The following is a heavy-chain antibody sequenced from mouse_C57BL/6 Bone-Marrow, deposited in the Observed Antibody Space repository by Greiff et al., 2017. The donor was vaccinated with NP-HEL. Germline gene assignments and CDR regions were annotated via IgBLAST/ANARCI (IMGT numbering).Heavy chain of an antibody. Sequence: VQLQQSGAELVRPGTSVKMSCKASGYTFTNYWIGWAKQRPGHGLEWIGDIYPGGGYTNYNEKFKGKATLTADKSSSTAYMQFSSLTSEDSAIYYCARGITTVVARENWYFDVWGTGTTVTVSS. D-gene: IGHD1-1*01. CDR3: ARGITTVVARENWYFDV. V-gene: IGHV1-63*01. CDR1: GYTFTNYW. J-gene: IGHJ1*03. CDR2: IYPGGGYT.